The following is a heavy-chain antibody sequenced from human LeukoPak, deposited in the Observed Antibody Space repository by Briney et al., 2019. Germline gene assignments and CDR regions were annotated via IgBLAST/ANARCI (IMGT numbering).Heavy chain of an antibody. V-gene: IGHV4-34*01. CDR3: ARALKITMVRGVTKFFDY. CDR2: INHSGST. J-gene: IGHJ4*02. CDR1: GGSFSGYY. Sequence: SETLSLTCAVYGGSFSGYYWSWIRQPPGKGLEWIGEINHSGSTNYNPSLKSRVTISVDTSKNQFSLKLSSVTAADTAVYYCARALKITMVRGVTKFFDYWGQGTLVTVSS. D-gene: IGHD3-10*01.